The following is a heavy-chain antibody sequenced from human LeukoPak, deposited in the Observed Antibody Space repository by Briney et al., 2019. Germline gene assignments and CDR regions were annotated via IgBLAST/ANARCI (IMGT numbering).Heavy chain of an antibody. V-gene: IGHV4-39*01. CDR2: SYYSGST. Sequence: SETLSLTCTVSGGSISSTTYYWGWIRQPPGKGLEWIGSSYYSGSTYYNPSLKSRVTISVDTSKNQFSLKLSSVTESEAAVYNCASHLLGYCSGGNCYYFDFWGQGTLVTVSS. CDR3: ASHLLGYCSGGNCYYFDF. D-gene: IGHD2-15*01. CDR1: GGSISSTTYY. J-gene: IGHJ4*02.